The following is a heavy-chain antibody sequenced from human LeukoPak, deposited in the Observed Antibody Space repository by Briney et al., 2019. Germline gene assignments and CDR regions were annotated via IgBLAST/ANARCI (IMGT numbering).Heavy chain of an antibody. CDR2: ISGSGDNT. Sequence: GVLRLSCAASGFTFSSYAMSWVRQAPGKGLEWVSGISGSGDNTYYADSVKGRFTISRDNSKNTLYLQMNSLRADDTAVYYCAKDTMVRGVPDYWGQGTLVTVSS. D-gene: IGHD3-10*01. V-gene: IGHV3-23*01. CDR1: GFTFSSYA. CDR3: AKDTMVRGVPDY. J-gene: IGHJ4*02.